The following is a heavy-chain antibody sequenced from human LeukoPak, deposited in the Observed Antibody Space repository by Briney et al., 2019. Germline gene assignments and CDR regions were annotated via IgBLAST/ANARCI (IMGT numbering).Heavy chain of an antibody. J-gene: IGHJ6*03. CDR1: GGSISSGSYY. V-gene: IGHV4-61*02. D-gene: IGHD3-10*01. Sequence: PSQTLSLTCTVSGGSISSGSYYWSWIRQPAGKGLEWIGRIYTSGSTNYNPSLKSRVTISVDTSKNQFSLKLSSVTAADTAVYYCARSLGGSGSYYPHYYYYYMDVWGKGTTVAVSS. CDR2: IYTSGST. CDR3: ARSLGGSGSYYPHYYYYYMDV.